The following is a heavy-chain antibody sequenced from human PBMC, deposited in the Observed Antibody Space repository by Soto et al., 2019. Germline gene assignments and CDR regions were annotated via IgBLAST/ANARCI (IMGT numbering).Heavy chain of an antibody. J-gene: IGHJ3*02. CDR3: SRDRAGGNDSFDI. D-gene: IGHD2-15*01. CDR2: ISYDGSNK. Sequence: GGSLRLSCAASGFTFSSYAMHWVRQAPGKGLEWVAVISYDGSNKDYADSVKGRFTISRDNSKNTLYLQMNSQRAEDTAVYDFSRDRAGGNDSFDIWGQGTMVTVSS. CDR1: GFTFSSYA. V-gene: IGHV3-30*04.